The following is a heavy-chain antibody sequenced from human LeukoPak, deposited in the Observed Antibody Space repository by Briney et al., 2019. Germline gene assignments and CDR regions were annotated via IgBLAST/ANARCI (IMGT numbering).Heavy chain of an antibody. V-gene: IGHV1-8*01. D-gene: IGHD6-19*01. CDR3: ARATVRSSGWSFDP. Sequence: GASVKVSCKASGYTFTSYDINWVRQATGQGLERMGWMNPNSGNTGYAQKFQGRVTMTRNTSISTAYMELSSLRSEDTAVHYCARATVRSSGWSFDPWGQGTLVTVSS. CDR1: GYTFTSYD. CDR2: MNPNSGNT. J-gene: IGHJ5*02.